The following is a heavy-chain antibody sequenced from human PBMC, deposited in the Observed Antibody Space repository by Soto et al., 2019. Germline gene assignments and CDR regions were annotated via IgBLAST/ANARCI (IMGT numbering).Heavy chain of an antibody. Sequence: KASGGTFSSSAISWVRQAPGQGLEWMGGIIPIFGTANYAQKFQGRVTITADESTSTAYMELSSLRSEDTAVYYCAGGYCSGGSCYSDYWGQGTLVTVSS. D-gene: IGHD2-15*01. CDR1: GGTFSSSA. J-gene: IGHJ4*02. CDR2: IIPIFGTA. CDR3: AGGYCSGGSCYSDY. V-gene: IGHV1-69*01.